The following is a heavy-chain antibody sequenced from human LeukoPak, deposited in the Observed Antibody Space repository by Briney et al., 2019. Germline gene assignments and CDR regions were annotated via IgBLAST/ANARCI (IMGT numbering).Heavy chain of an antibody. V-gene: IGHV5-51*01. J-gene: IGHJ3*02. CDR2: IYPGDSDT. D-gene: IGHD2-15*01. Sequence: GESLKISCKGSGYSFTSYWIGWVRQMPGKGLEWMGIIYPGDSDTRYSLSFQGQVTISADKSISTAYLQWSSLKASDTAMYYCARVYCSGGSCYPYDAFDIWGQGTMITVSS. CDR1: GYSFTSYW. CDR3: ARVYCSGGSCYPYDAFDI.